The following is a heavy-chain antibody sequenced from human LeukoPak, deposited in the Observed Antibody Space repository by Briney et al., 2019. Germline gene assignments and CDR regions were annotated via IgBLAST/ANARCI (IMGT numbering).Heavy chain of an antibody. V-gene: IGHV4-39*01. CDR2: IYYSGST. CDR1: GGSISSSSYY. D-gene: IGHD3-3*01. CDR3: ARHLNFWSGYYTGSASYLYYFDY. J-gene: IGHJ4*02. Sequence: SETLSLTCTVSGGSISSSSYYWGWIRQPPGKGLEWIGSIYYSGSTYYNPSLKSRVTISVDTSKNQFSLKLSSVTAADTAVYYCARHLNFWSGYYTGSASYLYYFDYWGQGTLVTVSS.